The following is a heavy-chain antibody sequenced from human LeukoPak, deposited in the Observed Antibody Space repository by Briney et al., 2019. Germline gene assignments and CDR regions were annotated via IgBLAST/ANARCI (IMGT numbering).Heavy chain of an antibody. CDR3: AREGRYRYGYNEYHLYMDI. D-gene: IGHD5-18*01. V-gene: IGHV4-4*02. CDR1: GGAISSSNW. CDR2: IFHGGST. J-gene: IGHJ6*03. Sequence: SETLSLTCAVSGGAISSSNWWSWVRQPPGKGLEWIGEIFHGGSTNYNPSLKSRVTISVDTSKNQFSLKLSSVTAAETAVYYCAREGRYRYGYNEYHLYMDIWGKGTTVTVSS.